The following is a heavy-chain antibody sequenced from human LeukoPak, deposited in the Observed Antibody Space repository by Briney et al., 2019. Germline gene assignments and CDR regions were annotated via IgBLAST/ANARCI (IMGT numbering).Heavy chain of an antibody. CDR2: ISSSGSTI. D-gene: IGHD3-22*01. CDR1: GFTFSSYE. Sequence: QPGGSLRLSCAASGFTFSSYEMNWVRQVPGKGLEWVSYISSSGSTIYYADSVKGRFTISRDNAKNSLYLQMNSLRAEDTAVYYCARATYDSSGYPPDYWGQGTLVTVSS. J-gene: IGHJ4*02. CDR3: ARATYDSSGYPPDY. V-gene: IGHV3-48*03.